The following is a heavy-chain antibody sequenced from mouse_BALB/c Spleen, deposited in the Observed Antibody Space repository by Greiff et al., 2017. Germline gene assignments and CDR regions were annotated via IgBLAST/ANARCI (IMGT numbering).Heavy chain of an antibody. D-gene: IGHD4-1*01. CDR2: ISSGGSYT. CDR1: GFTFSSYA. V-gene: IGHV5-9-4*01. J-gene: IGHJ3*01. CDR3: ARRLGPEAWFAY. Sequence: VQLKESGGGLVKPGGSLKLSCAASGFTFSSYAMSWVRQSPEKRLEWVAEISSGGSYTYYPDTVTGRFTISRDNAKNTLYLEMSSLRSEDTAMYYCARRLGPEAWFAYWGQGTLVTVSA.